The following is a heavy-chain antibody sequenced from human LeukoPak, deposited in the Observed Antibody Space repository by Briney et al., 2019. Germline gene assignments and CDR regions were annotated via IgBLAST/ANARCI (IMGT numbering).Heavy chain of an antibody. CDR3: ARGPRFAIRMIVVVTKGHFDY. D-gene: IGHD3-22*01. Sequence: GGSLRLSCAASGFTLRTYGIHWVRQAPGKGLEWVAFLGYDGSNKFYADSVKGRFTLSRDNSKNTLYLQMNSLRAEDTAVYYCARGPRFAIRMIVVVTKGHFDYWGQGTLVTVSS. J-gene: IGHJ4*02. V-gene: IGHV3-30*02. CDR2: LGYDGSNK. CDR1: GFTLRTYG.